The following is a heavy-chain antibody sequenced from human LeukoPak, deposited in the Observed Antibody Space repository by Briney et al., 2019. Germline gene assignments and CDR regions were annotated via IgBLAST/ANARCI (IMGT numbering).Heavy chain of an antibody. V-gene: IGHV4-34*01. Sequence: SETLSLTCAVYGGSFSGYYWSWIRQPPGKGLEWIGEINHSGSTNYNPSLKSRVTISVDTSKNQFSLKLSSVTAADTAVYYCARGRIVHYWGQGTLVTVSS. CDR3: ARGRIVHY. D-gene: IGHD2-21*01. CDR2: INHSGST. J-gene: IGHJ4*02. CDR1: GGSFSGYY.